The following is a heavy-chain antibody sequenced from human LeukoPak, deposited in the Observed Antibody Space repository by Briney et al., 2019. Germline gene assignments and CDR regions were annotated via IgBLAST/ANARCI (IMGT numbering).Heavy chain of an antibody. CDR1: GFTFSSYG. V-gene: IGHV3-30*18. D-gene: IGHD6-13*01. J-gene: IGHJ4*02. Sequence: GGSLRLSCAASGFTFSSYGMHWVRQAPGKGLEWVAVISYDGSTKYYADSEKRRFTISSDNSKNTLYLQMNSLGAEDTAEYYCAKDSAGAAAGTNFDFWGQGTLVTVSS. CDR3: AKDSAGAAAGTNFDF. CDR2: ISYDGSTK.